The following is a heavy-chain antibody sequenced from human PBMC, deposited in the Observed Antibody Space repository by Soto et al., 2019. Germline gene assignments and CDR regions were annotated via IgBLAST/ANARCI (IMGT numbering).Heavy chain of an antibody. CDR3: TRDNPIFGVVIISVSYMDV. D-gene: IGHD3-3*01. V-gene: IGHV3-49*03. J-gene: IGHJ6*03. CDR1: GFTFGDYA. Sequence: GGSLRLSCTASGFTFGDYAMSWFRQAPGKGLEWVGFIRSKAYGGATEYAASVKGRFTISRDDSKSIAYLQMNSLKTEDTAVYYCTRDNPIFGVVIISVSYMDVWGKGTTVTVSS. CDR2: IRSKAYGGAT.